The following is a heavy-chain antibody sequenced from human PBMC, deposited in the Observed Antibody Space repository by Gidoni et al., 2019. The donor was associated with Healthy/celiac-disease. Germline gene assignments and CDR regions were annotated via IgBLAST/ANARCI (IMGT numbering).Heavy chain of an antibody. Sequence: QVQLQESGPGLVKPSQTLSLTCTVSGGSLSRGGYYWSWIRQHPGKGLEWIGYIYYSGSTYYNPSLKSRVTISVDTSKNQFSLKLSSVTAADTAVYYCARTAIETYYDFWSGYYPPDYYYGMDVWGQGTTVTVSS. V-gene: IGHV4-31*03. CDR2: IYYSGST. CDR1: GGSLSRGGYY. CDR3: ARTAIETYYDFWSGYYPPDYYYGMDV. J-gene: IGHJ6*02. D-gene: IGHD3-3*01.